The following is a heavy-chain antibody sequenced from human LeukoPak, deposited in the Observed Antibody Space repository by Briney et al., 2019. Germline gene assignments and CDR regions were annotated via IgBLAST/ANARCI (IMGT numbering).Heavy chain of an antibody. CDR3: ARASRANQNFDY. Sequence: PGGSLRLSCAASGFTFSSYSMNWVRQAPGKGLEWVSSISSSSSYIYYADSVKGRFTISRDNAKNSLYLQMNSLRAEDTAVYYCARASRANQNFDYWGQGTLVTVSA. CDR2: ISSSSSYI. J-gene: IGHJ4*02. V-gene: IGHV3-21*01. CDR1: GFTFSSYS.